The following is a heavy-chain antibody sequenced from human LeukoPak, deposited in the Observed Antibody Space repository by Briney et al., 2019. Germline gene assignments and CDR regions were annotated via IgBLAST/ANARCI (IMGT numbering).Heavy chain of an antibody. CDR2: IYYSGST. D-gene: IGHD6-13*01. Sequence: SQTLSLTCTVSGGSISSGGYYWSWIRQHPGKGLEWIGYIYYSGSTYYNPSLKSRVTISVDTSKNQFSLKLSSVTAADTAVYYCAREQAAAGTSAFDIWGQGTMVTVSS. CDR1: GGSISSGGYY. J-gene: IGHJ3*02. CDR3: AREQAAAGTSAFDI. V-gene: IGHV4-31*03.